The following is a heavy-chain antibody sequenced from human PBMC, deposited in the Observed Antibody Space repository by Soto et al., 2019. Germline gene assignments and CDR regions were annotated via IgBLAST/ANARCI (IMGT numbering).Heavy chain of an antibody. CDR2: ISAHNGNT. J-gene: IGHJ4*02. Sequence: QVHLVQSGAEVKKPAASVKVSCKASGYTFTSYGITWVRQAPGQGLEWMGWISAHNGNTDYAQKLQGRGIVTRDTSTSTAYMELRSLISADTAVYYCARGRYGDYWGQGALVTVSS. V-gene: IGHV1-18*01. D-gene: IGHD1-1*01. CDR1: GYTFTSYG. CDR3: ARGRYGDY.